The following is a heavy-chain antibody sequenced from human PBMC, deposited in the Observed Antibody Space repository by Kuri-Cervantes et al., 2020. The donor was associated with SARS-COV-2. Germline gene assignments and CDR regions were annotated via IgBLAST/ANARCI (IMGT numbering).Heavy chain of an antibody. Sequence: GGSLRLSCAASGFTFSSYGMHWVRQAPGKGLEWVAFIRYDGSNKYYADSVKGRFTISRDNSKNTLYLQMNSLRAEDAAVYYCARVAVGEGYNYLYFDSWGQGTLVTVSS. CDR2: IRYDGSNK. CDR1: GFTFSSYG. D-gene: IGHD5-24*01. V-gene: IGHV3-30*02. CDR3: ARVAVGEGYNYLYFDS. J-gene: IGHJ4*02.